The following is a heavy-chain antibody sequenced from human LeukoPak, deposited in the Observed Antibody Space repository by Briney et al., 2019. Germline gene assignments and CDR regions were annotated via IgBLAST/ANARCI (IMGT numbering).Heavy chain of an antibody. CDR1: GGTFSSYA. CDR2: IIPILGIA. J-gene: IGHJ4*02. D-gene: IGHD3-3*01. Sequence: GASVKVSCKASGGTFSSYAISWVRQAPGQGLEWMGRIIPILGIANYAQKFQGRVTITADKSTSTAYMELSSLRSEDTAVYYCAIGFLEWLLDYWGQGTLVTVSS. CDR3: AIGFLEWLLDY. V-gene: IGHV1-69*04.